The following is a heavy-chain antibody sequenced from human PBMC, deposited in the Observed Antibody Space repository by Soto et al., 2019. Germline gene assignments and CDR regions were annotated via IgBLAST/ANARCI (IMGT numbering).Heavy chain of an antibody. CDR1: LGSFSDYS. CDR2: SDHSVST. J-gene: IGHJ4*02. V-gene: IGHV4-34*01. D-gene: IGHD3-22*01. CDR3: WRVYRPARNPHNYYPYHDS. Sequence: PSETLSLTCAVYLGSFSDYSWRWIRQPPGHGLEWIGESDHSVSTNLHPSLKSRLTISVDTSRNQFSLKLYSVTAADAAVYFCWRVYRPARNPHNYYPYHDSWGQRTVVTVSS.